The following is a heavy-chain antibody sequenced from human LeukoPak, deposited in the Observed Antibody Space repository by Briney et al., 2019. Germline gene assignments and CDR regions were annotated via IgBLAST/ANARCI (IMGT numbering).Heavy chain of an antibody. J-gene: IGHJ4*02. CDR3: AKWGPHCVGDYCPALDS. D-gene: IGHD1-26*01. CDR1: RFTFSNYW. Sequence: GGSLRLSCVVSRFTFSNYWMSWVRQAPGKGLEWVANINQDGSKKVYADSMKGRFTISRDNAKESLYLQLNSLRADDTAVYYCAKWGPHCVGDYCPALDSWGQGTLVTVSS. V-gene: IGHV3-7*01. CDR2: INQDGSKK.